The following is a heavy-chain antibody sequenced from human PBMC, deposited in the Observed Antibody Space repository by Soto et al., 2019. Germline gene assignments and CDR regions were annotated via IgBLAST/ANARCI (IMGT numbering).Heavy chain of an antibody. D-gene: IGHD5-12*01. V-gene: IGHV1-69*13. CDR1: GGTFSSYA. J-gene: IGHJ6*02. CDR2: IIPIFGTA. Sequence: SVKVSCKASGGTFSSYAISWVRQAPGQGLEWMGGIIPIFGTANYAQKFQGRVTITADESTSTAYMELSSLRSEDTAVYYCARKGVPLASGATPYGPYGMDVWGQGTTVTVSS. CDR3: ARKGVPLASGATPYGPYGMDV.